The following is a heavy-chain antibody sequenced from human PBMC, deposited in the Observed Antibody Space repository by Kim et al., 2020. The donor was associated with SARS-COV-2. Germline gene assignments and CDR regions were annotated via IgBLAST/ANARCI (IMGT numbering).Heavy chain of an antibody. Sequence: ASVKVSCKASGYTFIAYYMHWVRQAPGQGLEWMGWNNPNSGGPNYAQKFQGRVTMTRDTSISTAYMELSSLRSDDTAVYYCARARHTSYYYDTLHAFDIWGQGTRVTVSS. D-gene: IGHD3-22*01. CDR3: ARARHTSYYYDTLHAFDI. CDR1: GYTFIAYY. V-gene: IGHV1-2*02. CDR2: NNPNSGGP. J-gene: IGHJ3*02.